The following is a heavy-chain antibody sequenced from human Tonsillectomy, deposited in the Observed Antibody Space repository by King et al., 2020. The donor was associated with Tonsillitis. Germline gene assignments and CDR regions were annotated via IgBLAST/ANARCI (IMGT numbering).Heavy chain of an antibody. CDR3: ARDRDGYIFDY. Sequence: QVQLVESGGGVVQPRRSLRLSCAASGFTFSSYDMYWVRQAPGKGLEWVAVISFDGSYKYYADSVTGRFTISRDNSKNTLYLQMNSLRAEDTAVYYCARDRDGYIFDYWGQGTLVTVSS. V-gene: IGHV3-33*05. J-gene: IGHJ4*02. CDR2: ISFDGSYK. CDR1: GFTFSSYD. D-gene: IGHD5-24*01.